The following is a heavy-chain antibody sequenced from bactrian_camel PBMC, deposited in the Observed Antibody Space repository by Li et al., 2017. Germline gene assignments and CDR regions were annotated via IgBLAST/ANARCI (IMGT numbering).Heavy chain of an antibody. CDR3: AVEWHCTAPTTARAYNY. D-gene: IGHD3*01. CDR2: IDSRGTT. Sequence: VQLVESGGGSVQAGGSLTLSCVASPPSFIIDCMGWFRRAPGKEREGVAGIDSRGTTTYADSVKGRFSISRGNAKNTLVLQMDSLKPEDTAMYYCAVEWHCTAPTTARAYNYWGQGTQVTVS. CDR1: PPSFIIDC. J-gene: IGHJ4*01. V-gene: IGHV3S53*01.